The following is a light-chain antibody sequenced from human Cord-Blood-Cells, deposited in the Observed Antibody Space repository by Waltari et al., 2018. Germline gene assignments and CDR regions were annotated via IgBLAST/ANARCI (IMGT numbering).Light chain of an antibody. CDR1: QSISCY. V-gene: IGKV1-39*01. CDR3: HQSYSTPPFT. CDR2: AAS. Sequence: DIQMTQPPSSLSAFVGDRVTITCRASQSISCYLNWYQQKPGKAPKLLVYAASSLQSRVPSRFSGSGSVTDFTLTISSLQPEDFATYYCHQSYSTPPFTFGPRTKGDIK. J-gene: IGKJ3*01.